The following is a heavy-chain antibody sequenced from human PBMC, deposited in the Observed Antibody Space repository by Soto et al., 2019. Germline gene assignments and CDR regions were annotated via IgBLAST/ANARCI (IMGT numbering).Heavy chain of an antibody. V-gene: IGHV1-69*04. CDR1: GGTFSSYT. Sequence: ASVKVSCKASGGTFSSYTISWVRQAPGQGLEWMGRIIPILGIANYAQKFQGRVTITADKSTSTAYMELSSLRSEDTAVYYCARESVGYNPFDYWGQGTLVTVSS. CDR3: ARESVGYNPFDY. CDR2: IIPILGIA. D-gene: IGHD5-12*01. J-gene: IGHJ4*02.